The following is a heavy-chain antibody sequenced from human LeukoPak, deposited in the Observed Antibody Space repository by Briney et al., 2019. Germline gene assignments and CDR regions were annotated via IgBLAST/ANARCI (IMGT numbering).Heavy chain of an antibody. CDR2: ISSNGGST. CDR3: ARSYCSSTSCHRIAIDY. J-gene: IGHJ4*02. V-gene: IGHV3-64*01. CDR1: GFTFSSYA. Sequence: QPGGSLRLSXAASGFTFSSYAMHWVRQAPGKGLEYVSAISSNGGSTYYANSVKGRFTISRDNSKNTLYLQMGSLRAEDMAVYYCARSYCSSTSCHRIAIDYWGQGTLVTVSS. D-gene: IGHD2-2*01.